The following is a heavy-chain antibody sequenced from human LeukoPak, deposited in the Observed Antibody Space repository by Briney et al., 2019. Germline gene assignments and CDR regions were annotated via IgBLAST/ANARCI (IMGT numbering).Heavy chain of an antibody. CDR2: IYHSGST. V-gene: IGHV4-38-2*01. CDR3: ARGVSSSWYYYGMDV. D-gene: IGHD6-13*01. CDR1: GYSISSGYY. J-gene: IGHJ6*04. Sequence: SETLSLTCAVSGYSISSGYYWGWIRQPPGKGLEWIGSIYHSGSTYYNPSLKSRVTISVDTSKNQFSLKLSSVTAADTAVYCCARGVSSSWYYYGMDVWGKGTTVTVSS.